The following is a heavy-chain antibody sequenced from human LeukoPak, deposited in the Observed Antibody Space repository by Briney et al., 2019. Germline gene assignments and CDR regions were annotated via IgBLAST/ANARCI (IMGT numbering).Heavy chain of an antibody. CDR1: GGSISSGGYY. D-gene: IGHD6-19*01. CDR3: AREWVYNGAVAGTD. CDR2: IYYGGST. Sequence: SETLSLTCTVSGGSISSGGYYWSWIRQHPGKGLEWIGYIYYGGSTYYNPSLKSRVTISVDTSKNQFSLKLSSVTAADTAVYYCAREWVYNGAVAGTDWGQGTLVTVSS. V-gene: IGHV4-31*03. J-gene: IGHJ4*02.